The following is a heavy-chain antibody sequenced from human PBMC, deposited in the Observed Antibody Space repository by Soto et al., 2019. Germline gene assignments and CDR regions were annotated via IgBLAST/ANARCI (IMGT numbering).Heavy chain of an antibody. J-gene: IGHJ4*02. V-gene: IGHV3-15*01. CDR1: GFTFSDTW. CDR2: IKTKTDGGTT. D-gene: IGHD5-12*01. CDR3: SSRPLGYSAYGSQR. Sequence: VQLVESGGGLVKPGGSPRLSCAASGFTFSDTWMNWVRQAPGKGLEWVGRIKTKTDGGTTEYAAPVKGRFTISRDDSQNTLYLQMSSLKIEDTAVYYCSSRPLGYSAYGSQRWGQGTLVTVSS.